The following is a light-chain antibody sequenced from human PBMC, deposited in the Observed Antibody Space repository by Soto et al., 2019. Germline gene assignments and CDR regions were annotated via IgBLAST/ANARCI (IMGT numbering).Light chain of an antibody. CDR3: QQYGSTPRT. J-gene: IGKJ1*01. Sequence: EIVMTQSPATLSVSPGERTTLSCRASQSVSSNLAWYQQKPGQAPRLLIYDASRRATGIPDRFSGSGSGTDFTLTISRLEPEDFAVYYCQQYGSTPRTFGQGTKVDIK. CDR1: QSVSSN. V-gene: IGKV3-20*01. CDR2: DAS.